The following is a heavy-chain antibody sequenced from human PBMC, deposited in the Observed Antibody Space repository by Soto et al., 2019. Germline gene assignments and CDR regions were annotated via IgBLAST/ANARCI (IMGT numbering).Heavy chain of an antibody. Sequence: GGSLRLSCAASGFTFSSYWMHWVRQAPGKGLVWVSRINSDGSSTSYADSVKGRFTISRDNAKNTLYLQMNSPRAEDTAVYYCARGISSNILNPYFDYWGQGTLVTVSS. CDR1: GFTFSSYW. CDR2: INSDGSST. V-gene: IGHV3-74*01. J-gene: IGHJ4*02. CDR3: ARGISSNILNPYFDY. D-gene: IGHD3-3*01.